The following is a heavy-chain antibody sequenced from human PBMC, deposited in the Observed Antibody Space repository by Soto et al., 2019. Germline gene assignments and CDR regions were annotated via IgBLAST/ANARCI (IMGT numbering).Heavy chain of an antibody. CDR3: VRDGIGGWHFDS. CDR1: GFRVTSHW. D-gene: IGHD6-19*01. V-gene: IGHV3-7*01. Sequence: EVQLVESGGGLVQPGGSLRLSCAASGFRVTSHWMSWVRQAPGKGVEWVANVNQDGSQSYLVDSVKGRFISSRDNTKNSLDLQLSSLRAEDTAVYYCVRDGIGGWHFDSWGQGTLVTVSS. J-gene: IGHJ4*02. CDR2: VNQDGSQS.